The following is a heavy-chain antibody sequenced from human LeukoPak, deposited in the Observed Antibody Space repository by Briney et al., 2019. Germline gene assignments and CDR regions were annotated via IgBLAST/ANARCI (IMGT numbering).Heavy chain of an antibody. J-gene: IGHJ3*02. CDR3: ARDRGPDAFDN. CDR1: GYTFTSDG. Sequence: GAAVKVSCKPSGYTFTSDGISWGREAPGQRVGGLGWISAYNGKTNYAQKLQGRVTMTTDTSTSTAYMELRSLRSDDTAVYYCARDRGPDAFDNWGQGTMVTVSS. V-gene: IGHV1-18*01. CDR2: ISAYNGKT.